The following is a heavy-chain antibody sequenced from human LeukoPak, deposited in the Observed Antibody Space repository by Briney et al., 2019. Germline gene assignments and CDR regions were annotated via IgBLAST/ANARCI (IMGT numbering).Heavy chain of an antibody. D-gene: IGHD3-22*01. Sequence: PGGSLRLSCAASRFTFNTYSINWVRQAPGKGLEWVSGINWNGDSTAYADSVKGRFTISRDNAKNSLYLQMNSLRAEDTALYYCARGGGSGYYYLPFYWGQGTLVTVSS. V-gene: IGHV3-20*04. CDR3: ARGGGSGYYYLPFY. CDR2: INWNGDST. J-gene: IGHJ4*02. CDR1: RFTFNTYS.